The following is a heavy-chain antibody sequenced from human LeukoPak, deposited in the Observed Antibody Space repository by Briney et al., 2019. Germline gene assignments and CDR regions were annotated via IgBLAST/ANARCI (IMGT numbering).Heavy chain of an antibody. CDR2: ISSSSSYI. CDR1: GFTFSSYS. D-gene: IGHD3-10*01. J-gene: IGHJ6*02. V-gene: IGHV3-21*01. Sequence: GGSLRLSCAASGFTFSSYSMNWVRQAPGKGLEWVSSISSSSSYIYYADPVKGRFTISRDNAKNSLYLQMNSLRAEDTAVYYCARDPLVKFGEFYYYYGMDVWGQGTTVTVSS. CDR3: ARDPLVKFGEFYYYYGMDV.